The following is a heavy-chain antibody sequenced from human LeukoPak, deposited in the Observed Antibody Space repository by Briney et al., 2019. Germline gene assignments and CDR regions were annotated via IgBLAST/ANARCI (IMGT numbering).Heavy chain of an antibody. V-gene: IGHV3-11*04. CDR2: IYTGVSTI. CDR1: GFTFRDYY. J-gene: IGHJ4*02. Sequence: GGSLSLSCAASGFTFRDYYMSWIRQAPGKGLEWISYIYTGVSTIYYTNSVKGRFTISRDNAKNSLYLQMNSLRAEDTAVYYCARDLLDGSGIVGYWGQGTLVTVSS. CDR3: ARDLLDGSGIVGY. D-gene: IGHD3-10*01.